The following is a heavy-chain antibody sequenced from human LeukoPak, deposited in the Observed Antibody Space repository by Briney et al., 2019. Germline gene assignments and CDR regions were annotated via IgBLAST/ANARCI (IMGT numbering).Heavy chain of an antibody. V-gene: IGHV5-51*01. Sequence: GESPETFRKAFGYNLHHHWIGRVRQKSGGGPEWMGIMYPRDSDTRSSQSVQCNVPISADTSLNTAYLEWSRLEATDTAIYYCARHSDVIGAIWGQGTLFTVSS. CDR2: MYPRDSDT. CDR3: ARHSDVIGAI. CDR1: GYNLHHHW. D-gene: IGHD3-10*01. J-gene: IGHJ4*02.